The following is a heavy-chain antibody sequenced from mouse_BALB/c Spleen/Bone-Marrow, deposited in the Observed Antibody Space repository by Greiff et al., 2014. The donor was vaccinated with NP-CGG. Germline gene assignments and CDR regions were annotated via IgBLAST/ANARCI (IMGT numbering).Heavy chain of an antibody. CDR2: IDPGNRDT. J-gene: IGHJ3*01. V-gene: IGHV14-4*02. CDR3: SVLENGGYAY. Sequence: VQLQQSAADLVRSGASVKLSFAPSGLNINDYYMLWVQQRPDQSLEWIGWIDPGNRDTEHAPKFQAKATVTADTSSNTASLQLNSLTSEDTAVYYCSVLENGGYAYWRQGTRVTVTA. CDR1: GLNINDYY.